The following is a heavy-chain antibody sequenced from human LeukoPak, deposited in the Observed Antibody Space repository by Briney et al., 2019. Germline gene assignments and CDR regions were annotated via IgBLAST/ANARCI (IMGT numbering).Heavy chain of an antibody. V-gene: IGHV3-9*01. Sequence: GRTLRLSCAASGFTFDDYAMHWVRRTPGKGLVWVSRISHDGIISYADSVKGRFTISRDNAKNTLTLQMNSLRVEDTAVYFCARDWVYKIDYWGRGTLVTVSS. CDR1: GFTFDDYA. CDR3: ARDWVYKIDY. J-gene: IGHJ4*02. D-gene: IGHD5-24*01. CDR2: ISHDGII.